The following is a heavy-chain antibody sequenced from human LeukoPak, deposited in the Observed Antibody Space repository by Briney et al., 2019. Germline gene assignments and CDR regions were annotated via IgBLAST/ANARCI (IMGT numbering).Heavy chain of an antibody. V-gene: IGHV4-39*01. J-gene: IGHJ4*02. CDR1: GGSLSSSSYY. D-gene: IGHD6-19*01. CDR3: ARRAVAGFDY. Sequence: SETLSLTCTVSGGSLSSSSYYWGWIRQPPGRGLEWVGSIYYSGSTYYNPSLKSRVTISVDTSKNQFSLKLSSVTAADTAVYYCARRAVAGFDYWGQGTLVTVSS. CDR2: IYYSGST.